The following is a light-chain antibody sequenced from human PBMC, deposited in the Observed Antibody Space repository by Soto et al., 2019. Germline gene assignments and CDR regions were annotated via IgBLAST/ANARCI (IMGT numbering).Light chain of an antibody. CDR1: QSISSW. Sequence: DIQMTQSPSTLSASVGDRVIITCRASQSISSWLAWYQQKPGKAPNLLIYKASSLKSGVPSRFSGSGSGTESTLTISSLQPDDFATYYCQQYNSYWTFGQGTKVEIK. J-gene: IGKJ1*01. V-gene: IGKV1-5*03. CDR3: QQYNSYWT. CDR2: KAS.